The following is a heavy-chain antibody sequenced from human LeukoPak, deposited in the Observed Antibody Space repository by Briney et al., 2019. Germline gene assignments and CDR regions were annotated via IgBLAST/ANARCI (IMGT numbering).Heavy chain of an antibody. J-gene: IGHJ4*02. V-gene: IGHV3-11*01. CDR2: ISPSGTDI. Sequence: GGSLRLSCAVSGFTFTDTYMTWIRQAPGKGLESLSYISPSGTDISYADSVKGRFTISRDNAKNSLYLQMNSLRAEDTAVYYCAKGGYSYGSKYYFDYWGQGTLVTVSS. CDR3: AKGGYSYGSKYYFDY. D-gene: IGHD5-18*01. CDR1: GFTFTDTY.